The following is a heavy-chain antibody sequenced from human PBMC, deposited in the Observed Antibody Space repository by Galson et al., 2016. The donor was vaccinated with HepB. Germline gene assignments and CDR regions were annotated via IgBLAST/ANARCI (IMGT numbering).Heavy chain of an antibody. CDR2: VWYDGRND. Sequence: SLRLSCAASGFNFNNHAMHWVRQAPDKGLEWVAVVWYDGRNDYHADSVKGRFTISRDNSKNTLYLQMNSLRVEDTALDYCATDPGYCSGDSCHFKYFQNWGQGTLVTVSS. CDR3: ATDPGYCSGDSCHFKYFQN. V-gene: IGHV3-33*01. CDR1: GFNFNNHA. D-gene: IGHD2-15*01. J-gene: IGHJ1*01.